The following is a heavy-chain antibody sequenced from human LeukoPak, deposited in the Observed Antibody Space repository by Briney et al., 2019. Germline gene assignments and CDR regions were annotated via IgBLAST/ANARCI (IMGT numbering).Heavy chain of an antibody. D-gene: IGHD3-10*01. J-gene: IGHJ4*02. CDR2: ISYDGSNK. CDR3: ARDGSRWIDYYGSGSYYSPPDY. V-gene: IGHV3-30*04. CDR1: GFTFSSYA. Sequence: GESLRLSCAASGFTFSSYAMHWVRQAPGKGLEWVAVISYDGSNKYYADSVKGRFTISRDNSKNTLYLQMNSLRAEDTAVYYCARDGSRWIDYYGSGSYYSPPDYWGQGTLVTVSS.